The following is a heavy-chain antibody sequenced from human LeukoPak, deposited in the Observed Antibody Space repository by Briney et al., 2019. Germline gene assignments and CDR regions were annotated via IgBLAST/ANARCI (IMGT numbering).Heavy chain of an antibody. Sequence: GGSLRLSCAASGFTFSSYAMSWVRQAPGKGLEWVSGISGSGGSTYYADSVKGRFTISRDNSKNTLYLQMTSLRAEDTAVYYCAKDGVSGIAARFDYWGQGTLVTVSP. V-gene: IGHV3-23*01. J-gene: IGHJ4*02. CDR2: ISGSGGST. D-gene: IGHD6-6*01. CDR1: GFTFSSYA. CDR3: AKDGVSGIAARFDY.